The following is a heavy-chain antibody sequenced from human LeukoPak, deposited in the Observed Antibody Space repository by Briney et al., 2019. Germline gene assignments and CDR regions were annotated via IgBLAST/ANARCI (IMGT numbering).Heavy chain of an antibody. D-gene: IGHD3-10*01. CDR1: GYTFTGYY. J-gene: IGHJ4*02. CDR2: INPNSGGT. CDR3: ARVGTYGSGSSLFDY. Sequence: ASVKVSCKASGYTFTGYYMHWVRQAPGQGLEWMGWINPNSGGTNYAQKFQGRVTMTRDTSISTAYMELSRLRSDDAAVYYCARVGTYGSGSSLFDYWGQGTLVTVSS. V-gene: IGHV1-2*02.